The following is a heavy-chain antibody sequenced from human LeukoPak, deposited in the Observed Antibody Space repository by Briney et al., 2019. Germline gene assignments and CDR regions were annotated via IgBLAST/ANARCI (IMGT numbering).Heavy chain of an antibody. V-gene: IGHV4-34*01. CDR3: AREDYDFWSGYYTGGYFDY. Sequence: SETLSLTCAVYGGSFSGYYWSWIRQPPGKGLEWIGEINHSGSTNYNPSLKSRVTISVDTSKNQFSLKLSSVTAADTAVYYCAREDYDFWSGYYTGGYFDYWGQGTLVTVSS. CDR1: GGSFSGYY. J-gene: IGHJ4*02. CDR2: INHSGST. D-gene: IGHD3-3*01.